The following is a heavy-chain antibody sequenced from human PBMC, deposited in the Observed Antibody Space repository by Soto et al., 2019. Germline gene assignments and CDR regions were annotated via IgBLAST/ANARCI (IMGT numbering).Heavy chain of an antibody. Sequence: PGGSLRLSCAASGFTFSSYGMHWVRQAPGKGLEWVAVISYDGSNKYYADSVKGRFTISRDNSKNTLYLQMNSPRAEDTAVYYCAKDYDILTGYYSPHYGMDVWGQGTTVTVSS. CDR2: ISYDGSNK. V-gene: IGHV3-30*18. CDR3: AKDYDILTGYYSPHYGMDV. CDR1: GFTFSSYG. J-gene: IGHJ6*02. D-gene: IGHD3-9*01.